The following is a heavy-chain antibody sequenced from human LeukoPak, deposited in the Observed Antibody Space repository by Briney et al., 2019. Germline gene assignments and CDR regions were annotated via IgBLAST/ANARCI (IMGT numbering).Heavy chain of an antibody. CDR1: GYSFTSYW. CDR3: ARPGWYSSSSGAWSWFDP. J-gene: IGHJ5*02. V-gene: IGHV5-51*01. CDR2: IYPGDSDT. Sequence: GESLKISCKGSGYSFTSYWIGWVRQMPGKGLEWVGIIYPGDSDTRYSPSFQGQVTISADKSISTAYLQWSSLKASDTAMYYCARPGWYSSSSGAWSWFDPWGQGTLVTVSS. D-gene: IGHD6-6*01.